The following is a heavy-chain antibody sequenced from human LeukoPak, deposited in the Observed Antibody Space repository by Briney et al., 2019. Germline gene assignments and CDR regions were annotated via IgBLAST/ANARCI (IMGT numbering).Heavy chain of an antibody. Sequence: SETLSLTCTVSGGSISSGGYYWGWIRQPPGKGLEWIGSIYYSGSTYYNPSLKSRVTISVDTSKNQFSLKLSSVTAADTAVYYCASGYSYGGGRNAFDIRGQGTMVTVSS. D-gene: IGHD5-18*01. CDR1: GGSISSGGYY. J-gene: IGHJ3*02. CDR2: IYYSGST. V-gene: IGHV4-39*01. CDR3: ASGYSYGGGRNAFDI.